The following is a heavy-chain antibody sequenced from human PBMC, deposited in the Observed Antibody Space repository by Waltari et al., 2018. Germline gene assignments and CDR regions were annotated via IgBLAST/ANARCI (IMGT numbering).Heavy chain of an antibody. J-gene: IGHJ4*02. Sequence: QVQLQESGPGLVKPSQTLSLTCTVSGGSISSGDYWSRISQPPGKGLEWIGYIYYSGSTYYNPSLKSRVTISVDTSKNQFSLKLSSVTAADTAVYYCARDPRGRVGARPPDYWGQGTLVTVSS. D-gene: IGHD1-26*01. CDR1: GGSISSGDY. V-gene: IGHV4-30-4*08. CDR3: ARDPRGRVGARPPDY. CDR2: IYYSGST.